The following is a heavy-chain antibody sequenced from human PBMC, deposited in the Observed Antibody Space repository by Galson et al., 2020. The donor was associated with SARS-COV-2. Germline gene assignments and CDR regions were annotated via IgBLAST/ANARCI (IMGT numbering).Heavy chain of an antibody. CDR2: IYYSGST. Sequence: SQTLSLTCTVSGGSISSGGYYWSWIRQHPGKGLEWIGYIYYSGSTYYNPSLKSRVTISVDTSKNQFSLKLSSVTAADTAVYYCARVGKTVMVQGALYYFDYWGQGTLVTVSS. J-gene: IGHJ4*02. CDR1: GGSISSGGYY. CDR3: ARVGKTVMVQGALYYFDY. D-gene: IGHD3-10*01. V-gene: IGHV4-31*03.